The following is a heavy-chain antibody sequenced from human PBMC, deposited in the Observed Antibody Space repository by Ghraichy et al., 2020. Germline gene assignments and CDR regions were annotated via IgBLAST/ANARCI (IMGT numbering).Heavy chain of an antibody. CDR2: IKQDGSEK. Sequence: GGSLRLSCAASGFTFSSYWMSWVRQAPGKGLEWVANIKQDGSEKYYVDSVKGRFTISRDNAKNSLYLQMNSLRAEDTAVYYCARVRGGYSYGYIVYYYYYMDVWGKGTTVTVSS. CDR1: GFTFSSYW. D-gene: IGHD5-18*01. J-gene: IGHJ6*03. V-gene: IGHV3-7*03. CDR3: ARVRGGYSYGYIVYYYYYMDV.